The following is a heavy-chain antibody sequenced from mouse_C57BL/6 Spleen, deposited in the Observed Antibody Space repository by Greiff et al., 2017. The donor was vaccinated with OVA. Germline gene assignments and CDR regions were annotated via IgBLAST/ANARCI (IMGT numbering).Heavy chain of an antibody. V-gene: IGHV1-54*01. CDR1: GYAFTNYL. D-gene: IGHD4-1*01. J-gene: IGHJ2*01. CDR3: VRGLGREGYYFDY. CDR2: INPGSGGT. Sequence: QVQLQQSGAELVRPGTSVKVSCKASGYAFTNYLIEWVKQRPGQGLEWIGVINPGSGGTNYNEKFKGKATLTADKSSSTAYMQLSSLTSEDSAVYFCVRGLGREGYYFDYWGQGTTLTVSS.